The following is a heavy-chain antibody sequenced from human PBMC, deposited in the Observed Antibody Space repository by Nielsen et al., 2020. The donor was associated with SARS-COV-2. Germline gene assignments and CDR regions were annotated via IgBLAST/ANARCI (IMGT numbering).Heavy chain of an antibody. CDR2: ISSNGGST. CDR3: AREGPNWTYYFDY. CDR1: GFTFSSYA. J-gene: IGHJ4*02. Sequence: GESLKISCAASGFTFSSYAMHWVRQAPGKGLEYVSAISSNGGSTYYANSVKGRFTISRDNSNNTLYLQMGSLRAEDMAVYYCAREGPNWTYYFDYWSQGTLVTVSS. V-gene: IGHV3-64*01. D-gene: IGHD1-20*01.